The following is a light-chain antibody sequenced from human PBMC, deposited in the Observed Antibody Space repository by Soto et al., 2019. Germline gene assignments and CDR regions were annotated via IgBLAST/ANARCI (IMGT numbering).Light chain of an antibody. CDR3: GAWDDSLSAV. CDR2: DNN. J-gene: IGLJ2*01. Sequence: QSVLTQPPSVSAAPGQKVTISCSGSNSNIGNNYVPWYQQLPGTAPKLLIYDNNKRPSGIPDRFSGSKSGTSATLGITGLQTGDEADYYCGAWDDSLSAVFGGGTKVTVL. V-gene: IGLV1-51*01. CDR1: NSNIGNNY.